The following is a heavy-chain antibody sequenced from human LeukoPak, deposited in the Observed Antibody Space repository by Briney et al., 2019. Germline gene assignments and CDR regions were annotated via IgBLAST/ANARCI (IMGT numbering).Heavy chain of an antibody. D-gene: IGHD3-10*01. J-gene: IGHJ4*02. CDR3: ARSDHNIWFGLNY. Sequence: GGSLRPACAASGFTFSNFSTRSARHAPGKGLGWVSAITNGGGGTYYGVSVKGRFTTSRDNSKNTLYLQMRSLRAEDTAVYYCARSDHNIWFGLNYWGQGALVTVSS. CDR1: GFTFSNFS. V-gene: IGHV3-23*01. CDR2: ITNGGGGT.